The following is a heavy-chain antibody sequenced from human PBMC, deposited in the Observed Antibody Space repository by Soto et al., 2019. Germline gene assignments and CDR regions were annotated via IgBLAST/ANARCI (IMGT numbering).Heavy chain of an antibody. D-gene: IGHD3-3*01. J-gene: IGHJ5*02. CDR3: AHRPDYDFWGGYYTAVNGFDP. CDR2: IYWNDDK. Sequence: QITLKESGPTLVNPTQTLTLTCTFSGFSLSTSGVGVGWIRQPPGKALEWLALIYWNDDKRYSPSLKSRLPSTKDTSKNQVVLTTTNMDPVDTATYSCAHRPDYDFWGGYYTAVNGFDPWGQGTLVTVSS. CDR1: GFSLSTSGVG. V-gene: IGHV2-5*01.